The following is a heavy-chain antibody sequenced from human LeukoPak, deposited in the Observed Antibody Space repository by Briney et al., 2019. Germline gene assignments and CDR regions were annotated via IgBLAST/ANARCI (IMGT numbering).Heavy chain of an antibody. Sequence: SETLSLTCTVSGGSISSYYWSWIRQPPGKGLEWIGYIYYSGSTNYKPSLKSRVTISVETSKNQFSLNLRSVTAADTAVYYCARVTGYMIEDYFDYWGQGTLVTVSS. D-gene: IGHD3-22*01. CDR1: GGSISSYY. CDR2: IYYSGST. CDR3: ARVTGYMIEDYFDY. J-gene: IGHJ4*02. V-gene: IGHV4-59*01.